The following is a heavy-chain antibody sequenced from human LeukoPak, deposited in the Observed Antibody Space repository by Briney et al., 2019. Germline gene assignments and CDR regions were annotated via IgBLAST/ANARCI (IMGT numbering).Heavy chain of an antibody. CDR1: KFIFIDSP. V-gene: IGHV3-30-3*01. J-gene: IGHJ5*02. CDR3: ARDPLSPEP. Sequence: GGSLRLSCVASKFIFIDSPMHWVRQPPGKGLQWVAVISPDGTSKYYADSVKGRFTISRDNSKDTLFLQMESLRIEDTAVYYCARDPLSPEPWGQGTLVTVSS. CDR2: ISPDGTSK.